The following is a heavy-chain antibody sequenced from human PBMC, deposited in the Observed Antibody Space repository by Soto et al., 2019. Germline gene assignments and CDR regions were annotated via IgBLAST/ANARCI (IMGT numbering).Heavy chain of an antibody. V-gene: IGHV2-5*02. J-gene: IGHJ4*02. CDR3: AHRVLRTVFGLVTTTAIYFDF. CDR2: IYWDDDK. Sequence: QITLNESGPTPVKPRQTLTLTCTFSGFSLTTSGVGVGWIRQSPGKAPERLALIYWDDDKRYSPSLKSRLTINKDSSKNQVVLTMADLDPADTATYYCAHRVLRTVFGLVTTTAIYFDFWGQGTPVAVSS. D-gene: IGHD3-3*01. CDR1: GFSLTTSGVG.